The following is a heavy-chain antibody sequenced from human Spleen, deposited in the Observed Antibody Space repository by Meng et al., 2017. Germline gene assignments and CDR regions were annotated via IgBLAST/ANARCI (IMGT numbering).Heavy chain of an antibody. Sequence: QVQLVQAGAEVKQPWASVRVSCKASGYTFINYDFSWVRQAPGQGLEWMGWISTYNGNTNYAQKLQGRVTLTRDTSTNTAYMELRSLRSDDTAVYFCARDRVGDGYTKIDYWGQGALVTDSS. V-gene: IGHV1-18*01. D-gene: IGHD5-24*01. CDR2: ISTYNGNT. CDR3: ARDRVGDGYTKIDY. J-gene: IGHJ4*02. CDR1: GYTFINYD.